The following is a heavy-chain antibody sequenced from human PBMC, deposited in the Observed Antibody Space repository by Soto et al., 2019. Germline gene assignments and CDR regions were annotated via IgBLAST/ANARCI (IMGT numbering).Heavy chain of an antibody. CDR3: ARADKAPIVLAY. CDR1: EGNIIGLG. J-gene: IGHJ4*02. D-gene: IGHD3-16*02. V-gene: IGHV4-59*11. CDR2: IYYSGST. Sequence: TVAEGNIIGLGGRWIRQPPGKGLEWIGYIYYSGSTNYGPSLKSRVTISIDTSKNQFSLSLSSVTSAVSTVYHHARADKAPIVLAYSGQGSRV.